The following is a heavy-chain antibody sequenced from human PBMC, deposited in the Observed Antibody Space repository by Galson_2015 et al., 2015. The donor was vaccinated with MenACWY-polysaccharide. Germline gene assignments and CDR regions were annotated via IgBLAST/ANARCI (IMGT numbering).Heavy chain of an antibody. V-gene: IGHV3-7*01. Sequence: SLRLSCAASGFMFSNSWMAWVRQAPGKGLEWVANIKQDGSEKNYVGSVKGRFTISRDNAKSTLYLQMNSLRVEDTAVYYCARILYYWGQGTLVTVSP. J-gene: IGHJ4*02. CDR3: ARILYY. CDR2: IKQDGSEK. CDR1: GFMFSNSW.